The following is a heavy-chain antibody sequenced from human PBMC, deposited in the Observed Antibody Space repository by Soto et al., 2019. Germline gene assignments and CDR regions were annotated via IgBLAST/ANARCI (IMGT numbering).Heavy chain of an antibody. Sequence: ASVKFSCKASGYTFTTYAMHWVRRARGQRLEWMGWINSGNGNTKYSQKFQGRVTITRDTSASTAYMELSSLRSEDTAVYYCARDYFLGGWYHYGSGSYYNWPAFDIWGQGTMVTVSS. CDR3: ARDYFLGGWYHYGSGSYYNWPAFDI. J-gene: IGHJ3*02. CDR1: GYTFTTYA. CDR2: INSGNGNT. V-gene: IGHV1-3*01. D-gene: IGHD3-10*01.